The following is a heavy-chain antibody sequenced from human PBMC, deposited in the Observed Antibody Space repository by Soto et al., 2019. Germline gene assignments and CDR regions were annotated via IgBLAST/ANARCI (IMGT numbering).Heavy chain of an antibody. CDR1: GFTFSDSW. Sequence: VSLRLSGTASGFTFSDSWMTWVRQAPGKGLEWVARIKPDESEKKYADSVKGRFSISRDNAKNSMYLQMDSLRGEDAAVYYCVRGGSNYASWGQGTLVTVSS. J-gene: IGHJ5*02. CDR2: IKPDESEK. CDR3: VRGGSNYAS. D-gene: IGHD4-4*01. V-gene: IGHV3-7*01.